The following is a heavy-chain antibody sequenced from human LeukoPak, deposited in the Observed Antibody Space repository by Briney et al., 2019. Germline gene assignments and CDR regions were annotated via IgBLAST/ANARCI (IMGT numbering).Heavy chain of an antibody. V-gene: IGHV3-15*01. CDR3: STHLYSSGEFDP. J-gene: IGHJ5*02. CDR1: GFTFSHAW. D-gene: IGHD6-19*01. Sequence: GGSLRLSCAASGFTFSHAWMSWVRQASGKGLEWVGRIKSKTDGGTTDYAAPVKDRFNISRDDSKNTLYLQLSGLKTEDTAVYYCSTHLYSSGEFDPWGQGTLVTVSS. CDR2: IKSKTDGGTT.